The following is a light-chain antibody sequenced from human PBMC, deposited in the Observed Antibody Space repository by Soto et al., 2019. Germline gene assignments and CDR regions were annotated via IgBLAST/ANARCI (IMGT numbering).Light chain of an antibody. Sequence: DIQLTQSPSFLSASVGDRVTITCRASQGINTYLAWYQQKLGKAPKVLIYDASKLHSGVPSRFSGSGSGTEFTLTISSLQPEDFAVYYCQQYHYWPPRITFGQGTRLENK. V-gene: IGKV1-9*01. J-gene: IGKJ5*01. CDR2: DAS. CDR1: QGINTY. CDR3: QQYHYWPPRIT.